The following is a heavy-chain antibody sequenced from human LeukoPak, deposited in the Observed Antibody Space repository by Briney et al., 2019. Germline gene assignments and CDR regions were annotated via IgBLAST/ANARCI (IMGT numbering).Heavy chain of an antibody. Sequence: PGRSLRLSCTASGFTLSSYEVNWLRQPPGKGLESISYIGPSGNFINYADSVKGRFTISRDNAKKSLYLQINSLRAEDTAVYYCSRDPRVLDYWGQGTLVTVSS. CDR3: SRDPRVLDY. V-gene: IGHV3-48*03. CDR2: IGPSGNFI. J-gene: IGHJ4*02. CDR1: GFTLSSYE.